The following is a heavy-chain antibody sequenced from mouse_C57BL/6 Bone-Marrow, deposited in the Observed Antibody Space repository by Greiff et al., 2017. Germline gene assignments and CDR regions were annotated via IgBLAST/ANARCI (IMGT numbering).Heavy chain of an antibody. Sequence: QVQLQQSGAELVRPGASVKLSCKASGYTFTDYYINWVKQRPGQGLEWIARIYPGSGNTYYNEKFKGKATLTAEKSSSTAYMQLSSLTSEDSAVYFCATFDGYYEAWFAYWGQGTLVTVSA. CDR1: GYTFTDYY. CDR2: IYPGSGNT. J-gene: IGHJ3*01. V-gene: IGHV1-76*01. CDR3: ATFDGYYEAWFAY. D-gene: IGHD2-3*01.